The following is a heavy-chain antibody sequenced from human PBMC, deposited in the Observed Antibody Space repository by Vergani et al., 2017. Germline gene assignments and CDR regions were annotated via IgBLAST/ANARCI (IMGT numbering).Heavy chain of an antibody. J-gene: IGHJ3*02. V-gene: IGHV3-9*01. CDR1: GFTFDDYA. Sequence: EVQLVESGGGLVQPGRSLRLSCAASGFTFDDYAMHWVRQAPGKGLEWVSGISWNSGSIGYADSVKGRFTISRDNAKNSLYLQMNSLRAEDTALYYCAKDQGLVNDAFDIWGQGTMVTVSS. D-gene: IGHD6-6*01. CDR3: AKDQGLVNDAFDI. CDR2: ISWNSGSI.